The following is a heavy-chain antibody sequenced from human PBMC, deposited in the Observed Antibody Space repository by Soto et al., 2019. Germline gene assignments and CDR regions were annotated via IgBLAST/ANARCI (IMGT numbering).Heavy chain of an antibody. CDR3: AKRASGSYFDY. Sequence: EVQLLESGGGLVQPGGSLRLSCAASGFTFSSYAMNWVRQAPGKGLEWVSVISGSGDSTYYADSVKGRFTISRDNSKNTLHLQMISLRAEDTAVYYCAKRASGSYFDYWGQGTLVTVSS. V-gene: IGHV3-23*01. D-gene: IGHD3-10*01. CDR2: ISGSGDST. J-gene: IGHJ4*02. CDR1: GFTFSSYA.